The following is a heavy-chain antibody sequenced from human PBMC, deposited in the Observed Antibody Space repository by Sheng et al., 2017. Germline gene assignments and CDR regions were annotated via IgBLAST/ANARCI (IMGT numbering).Heavy chain of an antibody. CDR2: ISYDGSNK. J-gene: IGHJ6*02. V-gene: IGHV3-30*04. Sequence: QVQLVESGGGVVQPGRSLRLSCAASGFTFSSYAMHWVRQAPGKGLEWVAVISYDGSNKYYADSVKGRFTISRDNSKNTLYLQMNSLRAEDTAVYYCARSRGYSGYDSVSLYYYGMDVWGQGTTVTVSS. CDR1: GFTFSSYA. CDR3: ARSRGYSGYDSVSLYYYGMDV. D-gene: IGHD5-12*01.